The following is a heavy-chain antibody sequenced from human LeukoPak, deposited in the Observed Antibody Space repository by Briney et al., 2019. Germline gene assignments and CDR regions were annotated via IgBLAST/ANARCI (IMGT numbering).Heavy chain of an antibody. CDR3: ARHVGIVGATDY. J-gene: IGHJ4*02. V-gene: IGHV4-38-2*02. D-gene: IGHD1-26*01. Sequence: PSETLSLTCTVSGYSISNGYYWGWIRPPPGKGLEWIGEINHSGSTNYNPSLKSRVTISVDTSKNQFSLKLSSVTAADTAVYYCARHVGIVGATDYWGQGTLVTVSS. CDR2: INHSGST. CDR1: GYSISNGYY.